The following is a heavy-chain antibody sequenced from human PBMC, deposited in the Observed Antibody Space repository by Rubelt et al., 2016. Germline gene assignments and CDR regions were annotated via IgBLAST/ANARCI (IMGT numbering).Heavy chain of an antibody. V-gene: IGHV4-38-2*02. D-gene: IGHD6-19*01. J-gene: IGHJ4*02. CDR1: GYSISSGYY. CDR3: ARDHSSGWYLEGFFDY. CDR2: IYHSGST. Sequence: QVQLQESGPGLVKPSETLSLTCTVSGYSISSGYYWGWIRQPPGKGLEWIGSIYHSGSTYYNPSLKSRVTISVDTYKNQFSLKLSAVTAADTAVYYCARDHSSGWYLEGFFDYWGQGTLVTVSS.